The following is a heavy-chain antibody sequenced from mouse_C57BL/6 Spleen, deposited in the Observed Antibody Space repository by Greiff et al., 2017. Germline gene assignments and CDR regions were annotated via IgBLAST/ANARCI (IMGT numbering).Heavy chain of an antibody. Sequence: VQLQQSGAELVKPGASVKLSCTASGFNIKDYYMHWVKQRTEQGLEWIGRIDPEDGETKYAPKFPGKATITADTSSNTAYLQLSSLTSEDTAVYYCARSGYYGYWYFDVWGTGTTVTVSS. J-gene: IGHJ1*03. CDR1: GFNIKDYY. CDR2: IDPEDGET. V-gene: IGHV14-2*01. CDR3: ARSGYYGYWYFDV. D-gene: IGHD1-1*01.